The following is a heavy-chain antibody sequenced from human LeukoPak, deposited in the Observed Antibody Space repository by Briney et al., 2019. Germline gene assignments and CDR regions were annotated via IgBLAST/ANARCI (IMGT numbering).Heavy chain of an antibody. CDR2: ISSSGSTI. D-gene: IGHD3-10*01. CDR1: GFTFSSYE. Sequence: PGGSLRLSCAASGFTFSSYEMNWVRQAPGKGLEWVSYISSSGSTIYYADSVKGRFTISRDNSKNTLYLQMDSLRLEDTAVYYCAKDLLRDRWFGESWGQGTLVTVSS. J-gene: IGHJ5*02. V-gene: IGHV3-48*03. CDR3: AKDLLRDRWFGES.